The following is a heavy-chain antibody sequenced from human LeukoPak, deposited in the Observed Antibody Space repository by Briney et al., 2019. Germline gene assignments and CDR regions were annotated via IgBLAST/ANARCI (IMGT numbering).Heavy chain of an antibody. V-gene: IGHV3-74*01. CDR2: IKGDGSGT. Sequence: GGTLRLSCAASGFTFSSYWMHWVRQAPGEGLVWVSLIKGDGSGTTYADSVEGRFTISRDNAKNTLYLQMNSLRAEDTAVYYCARDWYYRMDVWGQGTTVTVS. D-gene: IGHD1-14*01. CDR1: GFTFSSYW. CDR3: ARDWYYRMDV. J-gene: IGHJ6*02.